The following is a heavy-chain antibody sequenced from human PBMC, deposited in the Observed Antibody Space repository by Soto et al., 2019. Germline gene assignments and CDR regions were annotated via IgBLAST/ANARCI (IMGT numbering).Heavy chain of an antibody. CDR2: ISNNGGRT. V-gene: IGHV3-23*01. CDR1: GFTFSTYA. CDR3: AKDHHTNIPVASAF. Sequence: GGSLRLSCAASGFTFSTYAMAWIRQAPGKGLEWVSGISNNGGRTYYAASVKGRFTISRDNSKNTLYLQMNSLSPEDTAIYYCAKDHHTNIPVASAFWGQATLVPVSS. D-gene: IGHD6-19*01. J-gene: IGHJ4*02.